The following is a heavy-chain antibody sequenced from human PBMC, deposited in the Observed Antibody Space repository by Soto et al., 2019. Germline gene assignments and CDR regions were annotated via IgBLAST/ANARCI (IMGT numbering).Heavy chain of an antibody. CDR2: IWYDGSNK. CDR1: GFTFSSYA. D-gene: IGHD2-15*01. CDR3: ARDYLVIPHRVIDY. Sequence: QVQLVGSGGGVVQLGRSLRLSCAASGFTFSSYAMHWFGQAPGKGLGWVAVIWYDGSNKYYADSVKGRFTISRDNSKNTLYLQMNSLRAEDTAVYYCARDYLVIPHRVIDYWGQGTLVTVSS. V-gene: IGHV3-33*01. J-gene: IGHJ4*02.